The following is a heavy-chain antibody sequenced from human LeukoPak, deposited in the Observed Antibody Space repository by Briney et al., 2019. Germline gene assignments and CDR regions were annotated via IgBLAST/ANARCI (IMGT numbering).Heavy chain of an antibody. J-gene: IGHJ4*02. CDR1: GFTFSNFA. CDR3: VREATGYSFADY. V-gene: IGHV3-23*01. CDR2: LNGDNT. Sequence: PGGSLRLSCAASGFTFSNFAMSWIRQAPGKGLEWVSALNGDNTYYADSVKGRFTVSRDNSKNTLYLQMNSLTAEDTAVYYCVREATGYSFADYWGQETLVSVSS. D-gene: IGHD1-26*01.